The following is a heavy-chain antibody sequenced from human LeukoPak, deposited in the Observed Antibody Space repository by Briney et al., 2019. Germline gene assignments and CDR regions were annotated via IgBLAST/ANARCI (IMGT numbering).Heavy chain of an antibody. D-gene: IGHD3-10*01. CDR1: GGSISPYY. J-gene: IGHJ6*02. V-gene: IGHV4-59*01. Sequence: PSETLSLTCTVSGGSISPYYWSWIRQPPGKGLEWIGYIFYSGSTNYNPSLKSRVTISVDSSKDQFSLTMSSVTAADTAVYYCARATYGSGSSLYYYGMDVWGQGTTVTVSS. CDR2: IFYSGST. CDR3: ARATYGSGSSLYYYGMDV.